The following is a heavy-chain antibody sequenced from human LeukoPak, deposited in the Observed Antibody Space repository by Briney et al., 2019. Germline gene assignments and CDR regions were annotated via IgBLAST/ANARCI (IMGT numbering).Heavy chain of an antibody. Sequence: GGSLRLSCAASGFTFSSYWMHWVRQAPGKGLVWASRINGDGSSTAYADSVKGRFTISRDKAKNTLCLQMNSLTAEDTAVYYCARGPPWYFDLWGRGTLVTVSS. CDR3: ARGPPWYFDL. CDR1: GFTFSSYW. D-gene: IGHD6-25*01. J-gene: IGHJ2*01. V-gene: IGHV3-74*01. CDR2: INGDGSST.